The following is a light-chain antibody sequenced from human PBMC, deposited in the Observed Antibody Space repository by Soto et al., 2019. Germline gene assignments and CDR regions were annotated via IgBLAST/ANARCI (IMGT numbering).Light chain of an antibody. J-gene: IGLJ1*01. CDR3: SSYTSGSTPYV. CDR2: DVT. V-gene: IGLV2-14*03. CDR1: SSGVGAYDY. Sequence: QSVLTQPASVSGSPGQSITISCTGTSSGVGAYDYVSWYQQYPGKAPKLMIYDVTDRPSGVSDRFFGSKSGNTASLTISGLQAEDEADYYCSSYTSGSTPYVFGTGTKVTVL.